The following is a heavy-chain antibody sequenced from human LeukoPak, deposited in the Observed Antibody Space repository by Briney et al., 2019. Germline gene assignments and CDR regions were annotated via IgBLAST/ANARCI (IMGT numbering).Heavy chain of an antibody. CDR1: GFTFSSYA. V-gene: IGHV3-23*01. J-gene: IGHJ5*02. Sequence: GGSLRLSCVVSGFTFSSYAMSWVRQAPGKGLEWVSAISGSGGSTYYADSVKGRFTISRDNSKNTLYLQMNSLRAEDTAVYYCAKDDYSNYGDPNWFDPWGQGTLVTVSS. CDR2: ISGSGGST. D-gene: IGHD4-11*01. CDR3: AKDDYSNYGDPNWFDP.